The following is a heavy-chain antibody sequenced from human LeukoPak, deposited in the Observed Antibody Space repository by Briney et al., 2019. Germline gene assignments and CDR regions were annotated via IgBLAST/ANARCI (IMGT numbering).Heavy chain of an antibody. V-gene: IGHV3-74*03. CDR2: INSDGSST. Sequence: GGSLRLSCAASGFTFSSYWMPWACQAPGKGLVWVSRINSDGSSTTYADSVKGRFTIARDNAKNTLYLQMNSLRPEDTAVYYCARDVDYHVTSECFDYWGQGTLVTVSS. CDR3: ARDVDYHVTSECFDY. CDR1: GFTFSSYW. J-gene: IGHJ4*02. D-gene: IGHD3-22*01.